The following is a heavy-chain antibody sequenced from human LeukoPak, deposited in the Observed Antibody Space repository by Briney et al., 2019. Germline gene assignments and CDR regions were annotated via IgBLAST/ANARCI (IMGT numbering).Heavy chain of an antibody. V-gene: IGHV6-1*01. CDR2: TYYRSKWYN. CDR3: ARDLGGRFDY. Sequence: SQTLSLTFAISGYSFSSNSAAWNWIRQSPSKGLEWLGRTYYRSKWYNDYAVSVRSRIIINPDTSKNQFSLQLNSVSPEDTAVYYCARDLGGRFDYWGQGTLVTVSS. CDR1: GYSFSSNSAA. D-gene: IGHD3-10*01. J-gene: IGHJ4*02.